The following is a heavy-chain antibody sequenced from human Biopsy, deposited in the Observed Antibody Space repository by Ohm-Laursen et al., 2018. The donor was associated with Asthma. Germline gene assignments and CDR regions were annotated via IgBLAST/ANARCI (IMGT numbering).Heavy chain of an antibody. J-gene: IGHJ3*02. CDR2: MSFDGRQT. Sequence: SLRPSCAASGFTFSSYAMSWVRQAPGKGLEWVAVMSFDGRQTYYADSVKGRFTISRDNSKNTLYLQMNSLRAEDTAVYYCAKERYYDFWSGYPIWGQGTMVTVSS. CDR3: AKERYYDFWSGYPI. V-gene: IGHV3-30*18. CDR1: GFTFSSYA. D-gene: IGHD3-3*01.